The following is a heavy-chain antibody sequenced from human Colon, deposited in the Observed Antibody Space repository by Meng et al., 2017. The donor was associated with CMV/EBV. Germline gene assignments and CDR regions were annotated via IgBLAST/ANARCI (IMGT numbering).Heavy chain of an antibody. CDR3: ARDGIRGVFFFDY. D-gene: IGHD1-14*01. Sequence: GAEVKGPGAQLKVSCKASGFTLPGHYMHWVRQAPGQGLEWMGWIDANSGGTNYAQKFQGRLTMTRDTSISTVYMELNRLRSDDTAVYFCARDGIRGVFFFDYWGQGTLVTVSS. V-gene: IGHV1-2*02. CDR1: GFTLPGHY. CDR2: IDANSGGT. J-gene: IGHJ4*02.